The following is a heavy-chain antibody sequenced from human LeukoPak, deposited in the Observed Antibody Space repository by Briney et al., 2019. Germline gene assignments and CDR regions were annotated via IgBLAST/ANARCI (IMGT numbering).Heavy chain of an antibody. D-gene: IGHD6-19*01. CDR3: ARGSPIKGVAGSRFDFDY. V-gene: IGHV1-18*01. J-gene: IGHJ4*02. CDR2: ISAYNGNT. CDR1: GYTFTSYG. Sequence: ASVKVSCKASGYTFTSYGISWVRQAPGQGLEWMGWISAYNGNTNYAQKLQGRVTMTTDTSTSTAYMELRSLRSDDTAVCYCARGSPIKGVAGSRFDFDYWGQGTLVTVSS.